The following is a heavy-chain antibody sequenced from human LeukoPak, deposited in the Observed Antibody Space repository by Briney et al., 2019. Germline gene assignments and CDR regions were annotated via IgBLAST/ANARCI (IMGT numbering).Heavy chain of an antibody. Sequence: SCKASGGTFSSYAISWVRQAPGKGLEWVSAISGSGGSTYYADSVKGRFTISRDNSKNTLYLQMNSLRAEDTAVYYCAKALGYNWNYYYMDVWGKGTTVTVS. V-gene: IGHV3-23*01. CDR2: ISGSGGST. D-gene: IGHD1-20*01. CDR1: GGTFSSYA. CDR3: AKALGYNWNYYYMDV. J-gene: IGHJ6*03.